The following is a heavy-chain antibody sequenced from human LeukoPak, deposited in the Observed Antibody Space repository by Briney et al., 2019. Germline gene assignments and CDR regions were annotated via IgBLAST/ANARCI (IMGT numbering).Heavy chain of an antibody. CDR2: IYPGDSDT. Sequence: GESLKISCKGSGYSFTSYWIGWVRQMPGKGLEWMGIIYPGDSDTRYSPSFQGQVTISADESISTAYLQWSSLKASDTAMYYCARPRGRQWPDQRGSSINWYFDLWGRGTLVTVSS. J-gene: IGHJ2*01. V-gene: IGHV5-51*01. CDR1: GYSFTSYW. D-gene: IGHD6-19*01. CDR3: ARPRGRQWPDQRGSSINWYFDL.